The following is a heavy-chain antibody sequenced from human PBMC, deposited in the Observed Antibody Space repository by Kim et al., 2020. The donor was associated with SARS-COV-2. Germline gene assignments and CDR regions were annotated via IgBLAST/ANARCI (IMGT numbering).Heavy chain of an antibody. V-gene: IGHV3-66*03. Sequence: GGSLRLSCAASGFIVSTYQMSWVRQAPGKGLEWVSVIYSSGNTYYADSVRGRFIISRDDSKNSLYLQMNSLRTEDTAVYHCAKDPGYGSGVDFDPWGQGTLVTVSS. CDR1: GFIVSTYQ. D-gene: IGHD3-10*01. J-gene: IGHJ5*02. CDR3: AKDPGYGSGVDFDP. CDR2: IYSSGNT.